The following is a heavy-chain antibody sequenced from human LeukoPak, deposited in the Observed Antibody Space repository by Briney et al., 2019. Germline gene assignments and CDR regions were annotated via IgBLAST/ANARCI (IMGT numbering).Heavy chain of an antibody. Sequence: SETLSLTCTVSGGSFSSDSYYWSWLRPPPGKGLEWIGYIYYSGSTNYNPSLKSRVIISVDTSNNQFSLMLSSVTAADTAVYCCARIKEVGDAFDIWGQGTMVTVSS. CDR1: GGSFSSDSYY. CDR2: IYYSGST. V-gene: IGHV4-61*01. D-gene: IGHD3-3*01. CDR3: ARIKEVGDAFDI. J-gene: IGHJ3*02.